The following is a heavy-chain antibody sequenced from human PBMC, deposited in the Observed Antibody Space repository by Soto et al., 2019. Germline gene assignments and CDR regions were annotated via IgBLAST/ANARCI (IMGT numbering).Heavy chain of an antibody. V-gene: IGHV1-2*02. Sequence: GASVKVSCKASGYTFTGYYMHWVRQAPGQGLEWMGWINPNSGGTNYAQKFQGRVTMTRDTSASTAYMELSSLRSEDTAVYYCATAVRFLDWNWFDPWGQGTLVTVSS. CDR1: GYTFTGYY. CDR3: ATAVRFLDWNWFDP. D-gene: IGHD3-3*01. J-gene: IGHJ5*02. CDR2: INPNSGGT.